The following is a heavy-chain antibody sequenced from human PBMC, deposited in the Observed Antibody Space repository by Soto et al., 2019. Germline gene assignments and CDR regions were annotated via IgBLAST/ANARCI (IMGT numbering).Heavy chain of an antibody. J-gene: IGHJ6*02. CDR1: GDSVSSNSAA. D-gene: IGHD3-9*01. V-gene: IGHV6-1*01. Sequence: PSQTLSLTCAISGDSVSSNSAAWNWIRQSPSRGLEWLGRTYYRSKWYNDYAVSVKSRITINPDTSKNQFSLQLNSVTPEDTAVYYCARDSITIFWVPPRYGMDVWGQGTTVTVSS. CDR3: ARDSITIFWVPPRYGMDV. CDR2: TYYRSKWYN.